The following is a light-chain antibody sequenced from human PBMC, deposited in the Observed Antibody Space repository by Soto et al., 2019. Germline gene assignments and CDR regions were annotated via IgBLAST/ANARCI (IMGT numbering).Light chain of an antibody. J-gene: IGKJ1*01. CDR2: AAS. CDR3: QQLNSHRWT. V-gene: IGKV1-9*01. CDR1: QGISSY. Sequence: DIQLTQSPSFLSASVGDRVTITCRASQGISSYLAWYQQKPGKAPKLLIYAASTLQSGVPSRFSGSGSGTEFTLTISSLQPEDFATYYCQQLNSHRWTFGQGTKVDIK.